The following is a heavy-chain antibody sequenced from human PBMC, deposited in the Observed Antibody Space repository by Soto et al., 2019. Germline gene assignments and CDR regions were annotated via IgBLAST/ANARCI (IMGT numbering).Heavy chain of an antibody. CDR1: GGTFSSYA. CDR2: IIPIFGTA. V-gene: IGHV1-69*13. Sequence: ASVKVSCKASGGTFSSYAISWVRQAPGQGLEWMGGIIPIFGTANYAQKFQGRVTITADESTSTAYMELSSLRSEDTAVYYCARDPSSWELQFYYYGMDVWGQGTTVTVSS. J-gene: IGHJ6*02. D-gene: IGHD1-26*01. CDR3: ARDPSSWELQFYYYGMDV.